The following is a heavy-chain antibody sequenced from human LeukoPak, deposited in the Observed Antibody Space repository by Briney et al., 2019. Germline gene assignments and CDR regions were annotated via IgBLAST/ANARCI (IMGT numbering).Heavy chain of an antibody. D-gene: IGHD5-18*01. CDR2: INPNSGGT. Sequence: GASVKVSCKASGYTFTGYYMHWVRQAPGQGLEWMGWINPNSGGTSYAQKFQGRVTMTRDTSISTAYMELSRLRSDDTAVYYCARPGPDTAMASVSWFDPWGQGTLVTVSS. CDR3: ARPGPDTAMASVSWFDP. CDR1: GYTFTGYY. V-gene: IGHV1-2*02. J-gene: IGHJ5*02.